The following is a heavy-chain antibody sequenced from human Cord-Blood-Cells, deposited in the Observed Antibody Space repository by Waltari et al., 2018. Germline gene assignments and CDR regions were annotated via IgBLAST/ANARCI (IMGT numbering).Heavy chain of an antibody. CDR3: ARVGFSGSSFDY. J-gene: IGHJ4*02. V-gene: IGHV1-2*04. D-gene: IGHD6-6*01. Sequence: QVQLLQSGAEVKKPGASVKVCCQRPGYTFTGVYLHSVPQSPGQGLEWMGWINPNSGGTNYAQKCQGWVTMTRDTSISTAYMELSRLRSDDTAVYYCARVGFSGSSFDYWVQGTLVTVSS. CDR1: GYTFTGVY. CDR2: INPNSGGT.